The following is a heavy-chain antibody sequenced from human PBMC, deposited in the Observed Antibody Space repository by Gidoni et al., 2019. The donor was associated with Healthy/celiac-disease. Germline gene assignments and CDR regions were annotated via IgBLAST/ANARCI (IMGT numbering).Heavy chain of an antibody. CDR2: INTNTGNP. V-gene: IGHV7-4-1*01. D-gene: IGHD3-10*01. Sequence: QVQLVQSGSELKKPGASVKVSCKASGYTFTSYAMNWVRQAPGQGLEWMGWINTNTGNPTYAQGFTGRFVFSLDTSVSTAYLQICSLKAEDTAVYYCARENRGLLWFGEVLPSYYYYGMDVWGQGTTVTVSS. J-gene: IGHJ6*02. CDR1: GYTFTSYA. CDR3: ARENRGLLWFGEVLPSYYYYGMDV.